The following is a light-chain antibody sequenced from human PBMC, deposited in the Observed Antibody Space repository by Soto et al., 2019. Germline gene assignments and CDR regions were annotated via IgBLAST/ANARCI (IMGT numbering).Light chain of an antibody. Sequence: EIVMTQSPATLSVSPGDRATLSCRASQSVNINLAWYQQKPGQAPRLLIYGTSTRATGVPARFSGSGSGTEFTLTISNLQSEDFAVYYCQQYNDWPPLTFGGGTKVDIK. J-gene: IGKJ4*01. CDR1: QSVNIN. V-gene: IGKV3-15*01. CDR2: GTS. CDR3: QQYNDWPPLT.